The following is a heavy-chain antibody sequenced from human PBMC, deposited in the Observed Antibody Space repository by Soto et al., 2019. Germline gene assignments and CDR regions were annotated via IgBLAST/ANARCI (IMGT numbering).Heavy chain of an antibody. D-gene: IGHD2-15*01. J-gene: IGHJ6*02. Sequence: PGGSLRLSCAAAGFNFNAYAMNWVRQAPGEGLQWVSGLVGSGADKTYADSVRGRFTVSRDNSKNTLYLQMNSLRDDDTAVYYCARGMGGRVYYYYFGMDVWGPGTTVTVSS. V-gene: IGHV3-23*01. CDR1: GFNFNAYA. CDR2: LVGSGADK. CDR3: ARGMGGRVYYYYFGMDV.